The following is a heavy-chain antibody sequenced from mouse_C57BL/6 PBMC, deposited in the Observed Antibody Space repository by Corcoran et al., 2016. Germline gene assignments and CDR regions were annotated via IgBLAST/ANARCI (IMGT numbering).Heavy chain of an antibody. CDR3: ARKGATMVTTRAMDY. D-gene: IGHD2-2*01. CDR2: IYPRSGNT. CDR1: GYTFTSYG. V-gene: IGHV1-81*01. Sequence: QVQLQQSGAELARPGASVKLSCKASGYTFTSYGISWVKQRTGQGLEWIGEIYPRSGNTYYNEKFKGKATLTADKSSSTAYMELRSLTSEDSAVDFCARKGATMVTTRAMDYWGQGTSVTVSS. J-gene: IGHJ4*01.